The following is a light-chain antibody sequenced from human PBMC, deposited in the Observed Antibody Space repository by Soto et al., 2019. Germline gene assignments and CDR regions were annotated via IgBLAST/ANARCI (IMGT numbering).Light chain of an antibody. CDR3: SSYKTSSSYV. J-gene: IGLJ1*01. CDR2: EVS. V-gene: IGLV2-14*01. Sequence: QSVLTQPASVSGSPGQSITISCTGSSNDVGGYNYVSWYQQHPGKAPKLILYEVSNRPSGVSHRFSGSKSANTASLTISGLQTEDEADYYCSSYKTSSSYVFGPGTKVTVL. CDR1: SNDVGGYNY.